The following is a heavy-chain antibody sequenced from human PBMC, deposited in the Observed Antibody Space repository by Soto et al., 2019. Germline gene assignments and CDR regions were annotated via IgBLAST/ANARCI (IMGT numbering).Heavy chain of an antibody. CDR2: IIPILGIA. Sequence: ASVKVSCKASGGTFSSYAISWVRQAPGQGLEWMGRIIPILGIANYAQKFQGRVTITADKSTSTAYMELSSLRSEDTAVYYCARYRAGGSEWYSSSWYYYGMDVWGQGTTVTVSS. D-gene: IGHD6-13*01. J-gene: IGHJ6*02. CDR1: GGTFSSYA. CDR3: ARYRAGGSEWYSSSWYYYGMDV. V-gene: IGHV1-69*10.